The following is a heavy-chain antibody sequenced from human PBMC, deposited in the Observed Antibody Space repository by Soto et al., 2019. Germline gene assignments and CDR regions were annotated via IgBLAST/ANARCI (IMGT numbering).Heavy chain of an antibody. V-gene: IGHV4-34*01. CDR2: INDSGSA. Sequence: QVQLQQWGAGLLKPSETLSLTCAVSGASINTYYWTWIRQPPGKGLAWIGEINDSGSAKYNPALKSRVTNSVDTSKNQFTLRLSSVTATDTAVYYCAGLHGCYWYMDVWGKGTTVSVSS. CDR3: AGLHGCYWYMDV. CDR1: GASINTYY. D-gene: IGHD6-19*01. J-gene: IGHJ6*03.